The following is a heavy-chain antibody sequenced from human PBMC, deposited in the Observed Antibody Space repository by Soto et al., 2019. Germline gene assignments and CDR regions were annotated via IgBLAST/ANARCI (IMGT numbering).Heavy chain of an antibody. CDR1: GGSISSYY. J-gene: IGHJ4*02. V-gene: IGHV4-59*01. Sequence: SETLSLTCTVSGGSISSYYWSWIRQPPGKGLEWIGYIYYSGSTNYNPSLKSRVTISVDTSKNQFSLKLSSVTAADTAAYYCARDYGDFHFDYWGQGTLVTVSS. D-gene: IGHD4-17*01. CDR2: IYYSGST. CDR3: ARDYGDFHFDY.